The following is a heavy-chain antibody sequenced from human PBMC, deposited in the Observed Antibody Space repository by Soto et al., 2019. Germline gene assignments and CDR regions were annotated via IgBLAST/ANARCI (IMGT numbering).Heavy chain of an antibody. CDR2: ISSSGSTI. CDR1: GFTFSDYY. CDR3: ARAPLPNYYYYYMDV. Sequence: GGSLRLSCAASGFTFSDYYMSWIRQAPGKGLEWVSYISSSGSTIYYVDSVKGRFTISRDNAKNSLYLQMNSLRAEDTAVYYCARAPLPNYYYYYMDVWGKGTTVTVSS. V-gene: IGHV3-11*01. J-gene: IGHJ6*03.